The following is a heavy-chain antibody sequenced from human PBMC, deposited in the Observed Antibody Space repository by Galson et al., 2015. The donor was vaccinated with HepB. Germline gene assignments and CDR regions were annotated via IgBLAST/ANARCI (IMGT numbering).Heavy chain of an antibody. Sequence: SLRLSCAASGFTFSSYAMHWVRQAPGKGLEWVAVISYDGSNKYYADSVKGRFTISRDNSKNTLYLQMNSLRAEDTAVYYCARPPLRFLEYYMDVWGKGTTVTVSS. CDR3: ARPPLRFLEYYMDV. CDR2: ISYDGSNK. D-gene: IGHD3-3*01. V-gene: IGHV3-30-3*01. J-gene: IGHJ6*03. CDR1: GFTFSSYA.